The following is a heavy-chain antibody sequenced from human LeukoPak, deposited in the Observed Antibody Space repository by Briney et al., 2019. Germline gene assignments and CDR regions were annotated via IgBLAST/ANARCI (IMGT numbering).Heavy chain of an antibody. Sequence: GGSLRLSCAASGFTFSSYGMHWVRQAPGKGLEWVAVIWYDGSNKYYADSVKGRFTISRDNSKNTLFLQMNSLRAEDTALYYCAKASRESSGYYFDYWGQGTLLTVSS. CDR3: AKASRESSGYYFDY. CDR2: IWYDGSNK. CDR1: GFTFSSYG. D-gene: IGHD5-12*01. V-gene: IGHV3-33*06. J-gene: IGHJ4*02.